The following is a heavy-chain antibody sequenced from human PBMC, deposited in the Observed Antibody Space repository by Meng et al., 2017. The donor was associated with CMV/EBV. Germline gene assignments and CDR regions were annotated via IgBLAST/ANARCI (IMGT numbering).Heavy chain of an antibody. V-gene: IGHV3-23*01. J-gene: IGHJ4*02. CDR3: AKALYSHEYYDSSGYYGLFDY. Sequence: SSYAMSWVRQAPGKGLEWVSGVSGSGDRTYHADSVKGRFTISRDNSKNTLYLQMNSLRAEDTAVYYCAKALYSHEYYDSSGYYGLFDYWGQGTLVPSPQ. CDR1: SSYA. CDR2: VSGSGDRT. D-gene: IGHD3-22*01.